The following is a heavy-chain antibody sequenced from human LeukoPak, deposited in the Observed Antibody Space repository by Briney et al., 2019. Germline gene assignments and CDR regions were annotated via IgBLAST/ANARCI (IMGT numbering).Heavy chain of an antibody. CDR2: ISAYNGNT. V-gene: IGHV1-18*01. D-gene: IGHD3-3*01. J-gene: IGHJ4*02. Sequence: ASVKVSCKASGYTFTSYGISWVRQAPGQGLEWMGWISAYNGNTNYAQKLPGRVTMTTDTSTSTAYMELRSLRSDDTAVYYCARGGGSITIFGALGAIDYWGQGTLVTVSS. CDR3: ARGGGSITIFGALGAIDY. CDR1: GYTFTSYG.